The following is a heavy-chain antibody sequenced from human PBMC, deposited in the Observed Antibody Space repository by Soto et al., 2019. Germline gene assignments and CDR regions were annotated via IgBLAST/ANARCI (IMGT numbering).Heavy chain of an antibody. Sequence: QVQLVQSGAEVKKPGASVKVSCKASGYTFTGYYMHWVRQAPGQGLEWMGRINPNNGGTNYAQKFQGRVTMTRDTSISTAYMELSRLRSDDTAVYYCARDSGSYGQEHCQHWGQGTLVTVSS. J-gene: IGHJ1*01. D-gene: IGHD1-26*01. V-gene: IGHV1-2*02. CDR2: INPNNGGT. CDR3: ARDSGSYGQEHCQH. CDR1: GYTFTGYY.